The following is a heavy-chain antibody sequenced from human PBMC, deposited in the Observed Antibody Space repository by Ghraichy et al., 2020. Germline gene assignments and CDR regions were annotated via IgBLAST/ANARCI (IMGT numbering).Heavy chain of an antibody. V-gene: IGHV3-21*01. D-gene: IGHD1-20*01. Sequence: GGSLRLSCAASGFTFSSYSMNWVRQAPGKGLEWVSSISSSSSYIYYADSVKGRFTISRDNAKNSLYLQMNSLRAEDTAVYYCARVVPTLTGTPAYYYYGMDVWGQGTTVTVSS. J-gene: IGHJ6*02. CDR3: ARVVPTLTGTPAYYYYGMDV. CDR2: ISSSSSYI. CDR1: GFTFSSYS.